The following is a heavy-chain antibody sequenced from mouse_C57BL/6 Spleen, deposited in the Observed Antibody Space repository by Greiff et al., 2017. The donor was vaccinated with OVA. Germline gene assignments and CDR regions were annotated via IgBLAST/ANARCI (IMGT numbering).Heavy chain of an antibody. J-gene: IGHJ4*01. CDR1: GYTFTSYW. Sequence: QVQLQQPGTELVKPGASVKLSCKASGYTFTSYWMHWVKQRPGQGLEWIGNINPCNGGTNYNEKFKSKATLTVDKSSSTAYMQLSSLTSEDSAVYYCASSYSNYVNYYAMDYWGQGTSVTVSS. CDR3: ASSYSNYVNYYAMDY. D-gene: IGHD2-5*01. CDR2: INPCNGGT. V-gene: IGHV1-53*01.